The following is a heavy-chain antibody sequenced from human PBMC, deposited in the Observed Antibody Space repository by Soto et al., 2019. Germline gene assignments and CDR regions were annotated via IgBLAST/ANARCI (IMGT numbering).Heavy chain of an antibody. V-gene: IGHV1-8*01. CDR2: MNPNSGNT. J-gene: IGHJ6*03. Sequence: GASVKVSCKASGYTFTSYDINWVRQATGQGLEWMGWMNPNSGNTGYAQKFQGRVTMTRNTSISTAYMELSSLRSEDTAVYYCARGSSSPYYYYMDVWGKGTTVTVSS. CDR3: ARGSSSPYYYYMDV. CDR1: GYTFTSYD. D-gene: IGHD6-6*01.